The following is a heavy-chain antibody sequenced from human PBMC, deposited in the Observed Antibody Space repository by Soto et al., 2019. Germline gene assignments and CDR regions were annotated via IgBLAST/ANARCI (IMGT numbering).Heavy chain of an antibody. CDR3: ARDWSADCSSTSCYRGRWDTAPRLGMDV. V-gene: IGHV4-31*03. D-gene: IGHD2-2*01. CDR2: IYYSGST. CDR1: GGSISSGGYY. J-gene: IGHJ6*02. Sequence: SETLSLTCTVSGGSISSGGYYWSWIRQHPGKGLEWIGYIYYSGSTYYNPSLKSRVTISVDTSKNQFSLKLSSVTAADTAVYYCARDWSADCSSTSCYRGRWDTAPRLGMDVWGQGTTVT.